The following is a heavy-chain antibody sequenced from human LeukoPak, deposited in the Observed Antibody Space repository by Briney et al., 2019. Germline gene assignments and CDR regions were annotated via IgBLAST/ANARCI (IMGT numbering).Heavy chain of an antibody. CDR2: INSDGSST. Sequence: SGGSLRLSCAASEFTFSSYWMHWVRQAPGKGLVWVSRINSDGSSTSYADSVKGRFTISRDNAKNTLYLQMNSLRAEDTAVYYCARSLGDISGFDPWGQGTLVTVSS. V-gene: IGHV3-74*01. D-gene: IGHD2-15*01. CDR3: ARSLGDISGFDP. CDR1: EFTFSSYW. J-gene: IGHJ5*02.